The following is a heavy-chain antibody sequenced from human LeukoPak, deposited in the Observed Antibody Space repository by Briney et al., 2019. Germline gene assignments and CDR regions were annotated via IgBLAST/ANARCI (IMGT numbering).Heavy chain of an antibody. V-gene: IGHV3-48*01. CDR2: ISSSSSTI. CDR1: GFTFSSYG. D-gene: IGHD3-10*01. Sequence: GGSLRLSCAASGFTFSSYGMNWVRQAPGKGLEWVSYISSSSSTIYYADSLKGRFTISRDDAKNSLYLQMNSLRAEDTAVYYCAREVNYYNSGSFYNVPDYWGQGTLVTASS. J-gene: IGHJ4*02. CDR3: AREVNYYNSGSFYNVPDY.